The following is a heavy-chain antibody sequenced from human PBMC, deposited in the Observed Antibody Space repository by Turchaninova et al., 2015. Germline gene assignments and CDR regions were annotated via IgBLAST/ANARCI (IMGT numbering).Heavy chain of an antibody. Sequence: EVKLVESGGGLVKPGGSLRLSCSASGFSFSSYNMNWVRQAPGRGLEWVSSISGSSDYIYYADSVKGRFTISRDNAKNSLFLQRNNLRAEDTAIYYCARVYYYDSSGLLYWGQGSLVTVSS. D-gene: IGHD3-22*01. CDR1: GFSFSSYN. J-gene: IGHJ4*02. V-gene: IGHV3-21*01. CDR2: ISGSSDYI. CDR3: ARVYYYDSSGLLY.